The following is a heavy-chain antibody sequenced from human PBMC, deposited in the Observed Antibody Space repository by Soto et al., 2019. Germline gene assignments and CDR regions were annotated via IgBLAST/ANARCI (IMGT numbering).Heavy chain of an antibody. CDR1: GFTFDDYA. CDR2: ISWNSGTI. Sequence: EVQLVESGGGLVQPGRSLRLSCAASGFTFDDYAMHWVRQAPGKGLEWVSGISWNSGTIGYADSVKGRFTISRDNAKNSLYLQMNSLRAEETALYYCAKGYCSSTSCYYYYYMDVWGKGTTVAVSS. CDR3: AKGYCSSTSCYYYYYMDV. D-gene: IGHD2-2*01. J-gene: IGHJ6*03. V-gene: IGHV3-9*01.